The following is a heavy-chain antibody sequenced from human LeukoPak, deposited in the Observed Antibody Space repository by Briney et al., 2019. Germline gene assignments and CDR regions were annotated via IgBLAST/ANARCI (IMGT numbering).Heavy chain of an antibody. CDR2: IIPIFGTA. V-gene: IGHV1-69*13. J-gene: IGHJ4*02. CDR3: ARDLRGNSGYDFDY. CDR1: GGTFISYA. Sequence: ASVKVSCKASGGTFISYAISWVRQAPGQGLEWMGGIIPIFGTANYAQKFQGRVTITADESTSTAYMELSSLRSEDTAVYYCARDLRGNSGYDFDYWGQGTLVTVSS. D-gene: IGHD5-12*01.